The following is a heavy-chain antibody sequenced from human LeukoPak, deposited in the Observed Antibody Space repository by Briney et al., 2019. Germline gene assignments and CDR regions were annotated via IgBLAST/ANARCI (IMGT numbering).Heavy chain of an antibody. D-gene: IGHD6-13*01. CDR3: AKVPDSRFWFFDD. J-gene: IGHJ4*02. CDR2: ISGGGGST. CDR1: GFTFSSYI. V-gene: IGHV3-23*01. Sequence: GGSLRLSCVGSGFTFSSYIMTWVRQAPGKGLEWVSSISGGGGSTCTSDSVKGRFTISRDNSRNTLFLQMNSLRAEDTAVYYCAKVPDSRFWFFDDWGQGTPVTVSS.